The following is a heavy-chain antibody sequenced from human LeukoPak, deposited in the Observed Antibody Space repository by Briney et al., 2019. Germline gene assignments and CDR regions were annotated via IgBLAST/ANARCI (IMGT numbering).Heavy chain of an antibody. D-gene: IGHD4-11*01. CDR1: GGSISSSTYY. V-gene: IGHV4-39*01. Sequence: SGTLSLTCNVSGGSISSSTYYWSWIRQPPGLGLEWIGSIYYSGSILYNASLKSRVTISVDTSKNHFSLKLSSVTAADTAVYYCARHFHYSNNWFDPWGQGTLVTVSS. CDR2: IYYSGSI. J-gene: IGHJ5*02. CDR3: ARHFHYSNNWFDP.